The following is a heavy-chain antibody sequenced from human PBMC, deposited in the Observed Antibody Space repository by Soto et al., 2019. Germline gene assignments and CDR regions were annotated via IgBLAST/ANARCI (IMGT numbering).Heavy chain of an antibody. CDR2: TYYRSKWYN. V-gene: IGHV6-1*01. CDR3: ARWDHDYGYLDV. D-gene: IGHD4-17*01. CDR1: GDSVSSNSGA. Sequence: SQTLSLTCDISGDSVSSNSGAWTWIRQSPSRGLEWLGRTYYRSKWYNEYGLSVKSRITINADTCKNQFYLQLSSVTPEDAAVYYCARWDHDYGYLDVWGLGTTVTVSS. J-gene: IGHJ6*02.